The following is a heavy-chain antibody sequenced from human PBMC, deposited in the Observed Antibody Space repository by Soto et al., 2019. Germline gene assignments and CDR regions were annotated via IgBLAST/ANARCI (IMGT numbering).Heavy chain of an antibody. Sequence: GESLKISCRGSGYSFAIYWIGWVRQMPGKDLEWMGIIYPADSDTRYSPSFQGQVTISADKSLRTAYLQWTSLKASDTALYYCARTRSFTLGFYYDGMDVWGQGTTVTVSS. CDR2: IYPADSDT. V-gene: IGHV5-51*01. CDR3: ARTRSFTLGFYYDGMDV. J-gene: IGHJ6*02. CDR1: GYSFAIYW. D-gene: IGHD6-6*01.